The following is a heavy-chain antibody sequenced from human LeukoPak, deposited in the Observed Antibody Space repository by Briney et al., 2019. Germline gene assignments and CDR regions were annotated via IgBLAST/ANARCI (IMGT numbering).Heavy chain of an antibody. CDR1: GYTFTSYG. Sequence: ASVKVSCKASGYTFTSYGISWVRQAPGQGLEWMGWISAYNGNTNYAQKLQGRVTMTTDTSTSTAYMELRSLRSDDTALYYWARGGWSGYSYGSEPEKYFDYWGQGTLVTVSS. CDR2: ISAYNGNT. V-gene: IGHV1-18*01. J-gene: IGHJ4*02. CDR3: ARGGWSGYSYGSEPEKYFDY. D-gene: IGHD5-18*01.